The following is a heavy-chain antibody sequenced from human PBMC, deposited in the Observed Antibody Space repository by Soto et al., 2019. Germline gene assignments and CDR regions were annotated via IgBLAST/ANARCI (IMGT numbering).Heavy chain of an antibody. D-gene: IGHD3-22*01. Sequence: GGSLRLSCAASGFTFSSYAISWVRQAPGXGLXXVXXIXXXXXTXXADSVKGRFTISRDNSKNTLYLQLNSLRAEDTAVYYCTNGPLITGDSWGQGILVTVSS. J-gene: IGHJ5*01. CDR3: TNGPLITGDS. V-gene: IGHV3-23*01. CDR1: GFTFSSYA. CDR2: XIXXXXXT.